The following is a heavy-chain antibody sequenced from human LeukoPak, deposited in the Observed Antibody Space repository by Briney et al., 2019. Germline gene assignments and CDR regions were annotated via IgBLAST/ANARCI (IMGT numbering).Heavy chain of an antibody. CDR1: GFTFSSYA. V-gene: IGHV3-23*01. CDR2: ISGSGGST. Sequence: PGGSLGLSCAASGFTFSSYAMSWVRQAPGKGLEWVSAISGSGGSTYYADSVKGRFTISRDNSKNTLYLQMNSLRAEDTAVYYCAKQPLYYDFWSGYRSSGSGFDYWGQGTLVTVSS. D-gene: IGHD3-3*01. CDR3: AKQPLYYDFWSGYRSSGSGFDY. J-gene: IGHJ4*02.